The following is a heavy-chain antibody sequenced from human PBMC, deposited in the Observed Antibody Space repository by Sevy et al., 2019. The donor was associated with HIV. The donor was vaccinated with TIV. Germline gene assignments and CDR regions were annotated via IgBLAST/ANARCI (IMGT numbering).Heavy chain of an antibody. CDR3: DSQNTGSRGGPYFFDY. V-gene: IGHV4-39*01. CDR2: IYYVGST. D-gene: IGHD2-2*01. CDR1: GGSITNKFYY. J-gene: IGHJ4*02. Sequence: SETLSLTCTVSGGSITNKFYYWGWVRQPTGKGLEWIASIYYVGSTYYNPALKGRVTMSVDTYKNQFSRKLSSVTAADTAFFYYDSQNTGSRGGPYFFDYWGPGTLVTVSS.